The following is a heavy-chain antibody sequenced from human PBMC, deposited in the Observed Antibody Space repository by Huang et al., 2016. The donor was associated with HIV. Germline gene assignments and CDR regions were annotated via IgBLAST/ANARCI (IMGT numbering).Heavy chain of an antibody. CDR1: GYTFTSYY. CDR3: ATTTVVQRGPYDY. J-gene: IGHJ4*02. D-gene: IGHD4-17*01. Sequence: QVQLVQSGAEVKKPGAAVKVSCKASGYTFTSYYMHWVRQAPGQGLGWMGIINPSGGSTSYEQKCQGGVTMTRDTATSTVYMELSSLRSEDTAVYYCATTTVVQRGPYDYWGQGTLVTVSS. V-gene: IGHV1-46*01. CDR2: INPSGGST.